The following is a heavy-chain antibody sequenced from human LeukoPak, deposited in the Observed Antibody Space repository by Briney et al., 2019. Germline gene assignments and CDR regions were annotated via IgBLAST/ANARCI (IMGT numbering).Heavy chain of an antibody. V-gene: IGHV4-59*01. CDR1: GGSISSYY. Sequence: KPSETLSLTCTVSGGSISSYYWSWIRQPPGKGLEWIGYIYYSGSTNYNPSLKSRVTISVDTSKNQFSLKLSSVTAADTAVYYCASTYSSSWYNWFDTWGQGTLVAVSS. D-gene: IGHD6-13*01. CDR3: ASTYSSSWYNWFDT. CDR2: IYYSGST. J-gene: IGHJ5*02.